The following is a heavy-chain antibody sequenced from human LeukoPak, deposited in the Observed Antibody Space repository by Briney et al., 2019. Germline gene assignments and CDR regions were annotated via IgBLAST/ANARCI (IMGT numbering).Heavy chain of an antibody. CDR2: INAGNGNT. V-gene: IGHV1-3*03. CDR1: EYTFTSYA. CDR3: ARDRAPKTVTSEIDAFDI. Sequence: ASVKVSCKASEYTFTSYAIHWVRQAPGQRLEWMGWINAGNGNTKYSQEFQGRVTITRDTSATTAYMELSSLRSEDMGVYYCARDRAPKTVTSEIDAFDIWGQGTMVTVSS. D-gene: IGHD4-11*01. J-gene: IGHJ3*02.